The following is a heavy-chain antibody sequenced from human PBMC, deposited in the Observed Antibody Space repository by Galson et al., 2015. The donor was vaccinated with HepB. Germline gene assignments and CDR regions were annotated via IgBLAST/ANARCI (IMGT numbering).Heavy chain of an antibody. J-gene: IGHJ6*03. CDR1: GFTFGDYA. D-gene: IGHD3-3*01. Sequence: SLRLSCAASGFTFGDYAMSWFRQAPGKGLEWVGFIRSKAYGGTTEYAASVKGRFTISRDDSKSIAYLQMNSLKTEDTAVYYCTRGGIFDPYYYYYYMDVWGKGTTVTVSS. V-gene: IGHV3-49*03. CDR3: TRGGIFDPYYYYYYMDV. CDR2: IRSKAYGGTT.